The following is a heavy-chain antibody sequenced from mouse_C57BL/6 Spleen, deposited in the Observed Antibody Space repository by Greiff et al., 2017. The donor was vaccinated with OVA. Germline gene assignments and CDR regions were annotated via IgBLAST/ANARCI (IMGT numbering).Heavy chain of an antibody. V-gene: IGHV2-6*03. J-gene: IGHJ4*01. Sequence: VMLVESGPGLVAPSQSLSITCTVSGFSLTSYGVHWVRQPPGKGLEWLVVIWSDGSTTYNSALKSRLSISKDNSKSQVFLKMNSLQTDDTAMYYCARGYYGSSYYAMDYWGQGTSVTVSS. D-gene: IGHD1-1*01. CDR1: GFSLTSYG. CDR3: ARGYYGSSYYAMDY. CDR2: IWSDGST.